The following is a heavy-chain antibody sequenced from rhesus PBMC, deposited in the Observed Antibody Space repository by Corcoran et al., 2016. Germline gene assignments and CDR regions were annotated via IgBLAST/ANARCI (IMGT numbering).Heavy chain of an antibody. Sequence: QVQLQESGPGVVKPSETLSLTCAVSGYSISSGYDWSWIRQPPGKGLEWIGYIYGSSGSTNYNPSLKNRVTISKDTSKNQFSLKLRSVTAADTAVYYCARTEGLDGGYFEF. CDR1: GYSISSGYD. V-gene: IGHV4-76*01. CDR2: IYGSSGST. J-gene: IGHJ1*01. CDR3: ARTEGLDGGYFEF.